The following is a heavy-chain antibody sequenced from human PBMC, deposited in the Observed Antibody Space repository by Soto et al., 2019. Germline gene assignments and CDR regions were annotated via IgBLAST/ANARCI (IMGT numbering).Heavy chain of an antibody. J-gene: IGHJ5*02. CDR3: ARVIPGVEAWFDP. D-gene: IGHD2-2*01. CDR1: GYTFTNFG. Sequence: QVPLVQSGAEVKKPGASVKVSCRASGYTFTNFGVTWVRRAPGQGLEWMGWISAYTDTPNYAQKFQGRVTMTIDTSTRTAYMDLRSLTSDDTAVDYCARVIPGVEAWFDPWGQGTLGTVSS. V-gene: IGHV1-18*01. CDR2: ISAYTDTP.